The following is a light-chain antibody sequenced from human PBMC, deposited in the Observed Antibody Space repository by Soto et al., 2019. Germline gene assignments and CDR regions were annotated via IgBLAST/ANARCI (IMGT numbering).Light chain of an antibody. V-gene: IGLV3-1*01. J-gene: IGLJ2*01. Sequence: SYELTQPPSVSVSPGQTASITCSGDRLGDKYVCWYQQKPGQSPVLVIYQDTKRPSGIPERFSGSNSGNTATLTISGTQAMDEADYYCQAWDSSTGIFGGGTKVTVL. CDR2: QDT. CDR1: RLGDKY. CDR3: QAWDSSTGI.